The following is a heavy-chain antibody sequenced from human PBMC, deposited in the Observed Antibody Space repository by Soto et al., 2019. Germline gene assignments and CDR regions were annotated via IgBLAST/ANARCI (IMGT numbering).Heavy chain of an antibody. D-gene: IGHD5-12*01. CDR1: GGTFSSYA. CDR3: ARVGVSGYDYPDYYYYGMDV. Sequence: GASVKVSCKASGGTFSSYAISWVRQAPGQGLEWMGGIIPIFGTANYAQKFQGRVTITADESTSTAYMELSSLRSEDTAVYYCARVGVSGYDYPDYYYYGMDVWGQGTTVTVSS. CDR2: IIPIFGTA. J-gene: IGHJ6*02. V-gene: IGHV1-69*13.